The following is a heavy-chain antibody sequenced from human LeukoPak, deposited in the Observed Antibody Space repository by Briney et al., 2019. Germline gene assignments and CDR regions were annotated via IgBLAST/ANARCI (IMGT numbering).Heavy chain of an antibody. Sequence: GESLKISCKASGYIFTTYWIGWVRQMPGKGLEWMGIIFPVDSDTRYSPSFQGQVTISADKSISTAYLQWSSLKASDTAMYYCASRVVTPDAFDIWGLGTVVTVS. V-gene: IGHV5-51*01. D-gene: IGHD4-23*01. CDR3: ASRVVTPDAFDI. CDR2: IFPVDSDT. J-gene: IGHJ3*02. CDR1: GYIFTTYW.